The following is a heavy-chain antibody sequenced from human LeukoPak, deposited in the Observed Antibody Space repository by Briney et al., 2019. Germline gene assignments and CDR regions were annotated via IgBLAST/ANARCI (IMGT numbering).Heavy chain of an antibody. CDR3: AKDAHAYYGSGSYSGY. Sequence: GGSLRLSCAASGFTFSSYAMSWVRQAPGKGLEWVSAISGSGGSTYYADSVKGRFTISRDNSKNTLYLQMNSLRAEDTAVYYCAKDAHAYYGSGSYSGYWGQETLVTVSS. J-gene: IGHJ4*02. D-gene: IGHD3-10*01. V-gene: IGHV3-23*01. CDR2: ISGSGGST. CDR1: GFTFSSYA.